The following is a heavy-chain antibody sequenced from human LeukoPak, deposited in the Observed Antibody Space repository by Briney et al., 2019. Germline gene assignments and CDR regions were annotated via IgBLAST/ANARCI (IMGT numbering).Heavy chain of an antibody. CDR1: GGSFSGYY. V-gene: IGHV4-34*01. CDR3: ASLVAAAANNWFDP. CDR2: INHSGST. J-gene: IGHJ5*02. Sequence: SETLSLTCAVYGGSFSGYYWSWIRQPPGKGLEWIGEINHSGSTNYNPSLKSRVTISVDTSKNQFSLKLSSVTAADTAVYYCASLVAAAANNWFDPWGQGTLVTVSS. D-gene: IGHD6-13*01.